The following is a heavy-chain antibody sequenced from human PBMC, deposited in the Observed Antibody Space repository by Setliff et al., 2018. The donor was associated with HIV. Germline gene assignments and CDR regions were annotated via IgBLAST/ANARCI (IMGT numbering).Heavy chain of an antibody. Sequence: ASVKVSCKVSGYTLTELSMHWVRQAPGKGLEWMGGFDPEDGETIYAQKFQGRVTMPEDTSTDTAYMELSSLRSEDTAVYYCATDQISDGSGSYPKSYFDYWGQGTLVTVSS. J-gene: IGHJ4*02. CDR1: GYTLTELS. V-gene: IGHV1-24*01. D-gene: IGHD3-10*01. CDR2: FDPEDGET. CDR3: ATDQISDGSGSYPKSYFDY.